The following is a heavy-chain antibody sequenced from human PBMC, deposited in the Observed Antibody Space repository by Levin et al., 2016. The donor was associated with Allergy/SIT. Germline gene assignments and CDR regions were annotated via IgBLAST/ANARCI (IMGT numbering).Heavy chain of an antibody. J-gene: IGHJ6*02. V-gene: IGHV3-21*01. Sequence: GGSLRLSCAASGFTFSSYSMNWVRQAPGKGLEWVSSISSSSSYIYYADSVKGRFTISRDNAKNSLYLQMNSLRAEDTAVYYCARGRSSSWHGKNYYGMDVWGQGTTVTVSS. CDR2: ISSSSSYI. CDR1: GFTFSSYS. D-gene: IGHD6-13*01. CDR3: ARGRSSSWHGKNYYGMDV.